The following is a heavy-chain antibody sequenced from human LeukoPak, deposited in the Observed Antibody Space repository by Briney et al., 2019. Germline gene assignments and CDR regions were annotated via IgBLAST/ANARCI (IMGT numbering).Heavy chain of an antibody. CDR1: GFTVSSNY. V-gene: IGHV3-53*01. Sequence: GGSLRLSCAASGFTVSSNYMSWVRQAPGKGLEWVSVIYSGGSIYYADSVKGRFSISRDNSKNTLYLQMNSLRAEDTAVYYCARDQCDSSGYYYIWWGQGNLVTVSS. CDR2: IYSGGSI. CDR3: ARDQCDSSGYYYIW. J-gene: IGHJ4*02. D-gene: IGHD3-22*01.